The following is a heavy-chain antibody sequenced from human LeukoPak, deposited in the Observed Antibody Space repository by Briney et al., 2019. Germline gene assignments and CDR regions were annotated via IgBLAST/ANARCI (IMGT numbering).Heavy chain of an antibody. CDR3: ARSYSGSYDFDY. CDR1: GFTFSSYW. D-gene: IGHD1-26*01. CDR2: IKQDGTEK. J-gene: IGHJ4*02. V-gene: IGHV3-7*01. Sequence: GGSLRLSCAASGFTFSSYWMSWVRQAPGKGLEWVANIKQDGTEKYYVDSVRGRFTISRDNAKNSLYLQMNSLKAEDTAMYYCARSYSGSYDFDYWGQGTLVTVSS.